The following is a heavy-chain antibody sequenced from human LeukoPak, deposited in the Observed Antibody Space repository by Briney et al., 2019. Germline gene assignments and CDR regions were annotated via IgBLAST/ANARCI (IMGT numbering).Heavy chain of an antibody. CDR3: ARDRYSSGWYEAGWFDP. V-gene: IGHV3-48*04. CDR2: IRSSGNIM. Sequence: GGSLRLSCATSGFTFSSYNMNWVRQAPGKGLEWISFIRSSGNIMYYADSVKGRFTISRDNAKNSLYLQMNSLRAEDTAVYYCARDRYSSGWYEAGWFDPWGQGTLVTVSS. J-gene: IGHJ5*02. CDR1: GFTFSSYN. D-gene: IGHD6-19*01.